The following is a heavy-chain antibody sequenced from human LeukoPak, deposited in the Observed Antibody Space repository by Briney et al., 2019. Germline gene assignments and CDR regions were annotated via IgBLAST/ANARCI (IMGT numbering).Heavy chain of an antibody. D-gene: IGHD6-25*01. CDR3: AAVVRSGSPFDY. CDR2: GYSAGRST. CDR1: GFTFSSYW. J-gene: IGHJ4*02. V-gene: IGHV3-74*01. Sequence: GGSPRLSSAVSGFTFSSYWAHWVRPAPGRGLVWVSRGYSAGRSTSYADSVNGPCTISRDNAKNTLYLQMTSLRVEDTAVYYCAAVVRSGSPFDYWGQGTLVTVSS.